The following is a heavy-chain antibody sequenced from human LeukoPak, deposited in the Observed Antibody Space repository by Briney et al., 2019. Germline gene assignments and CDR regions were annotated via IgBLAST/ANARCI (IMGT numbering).Heavy chain of an antibody. CDR2: ISSTSTYI. CDR1: GFTFRTYS. V-gene: IGHV3-21*01. J-gene: IGHJ6*01. Sequence: GGSLRLSCAVSGFTFRTYSMNWVRQAPGKGLEWVSSISSTSTYIYYADSVKGRFTISRDNAMNSLYLHMNSLRAEDTAVYYCARVGPASYAMDVWGQGTTVTVSS. CDR3: ARVGPASYAMDV.